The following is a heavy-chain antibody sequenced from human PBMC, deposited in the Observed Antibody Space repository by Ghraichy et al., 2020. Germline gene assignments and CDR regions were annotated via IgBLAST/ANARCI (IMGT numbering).Heavy chain of an antibody. CDR1: GGSISSSSYY. CDR3: ARRFCSGGRCYPDYFDY. V-gene: IGHV4-39*01. D-gene: IGHD2-15*01. CDR2: IYYSGST. Sequence: SETLSLTCTVSGGSISSSSYYWGWIRQPPGKGLEWIGSIYYSGSTYYNPSLKSRATISVDTSKNQFSLKLNSVTAADTAVYYCARRFCSGGRCYPDYFDYWGQGTLVTVSS. J-gene: IGHJ4*02.